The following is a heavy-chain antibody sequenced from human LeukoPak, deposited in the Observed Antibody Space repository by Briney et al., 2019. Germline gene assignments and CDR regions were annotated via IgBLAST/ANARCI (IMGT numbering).Heavy chain of an antibody. CDR3: ASASLGYSGSYYGP. D-gene: IGHD1-26*01. Sequence: ASVKVSCKASGYTSTGYYMHWVRQAPGQGLEWMGWINPNSGGTNYAQKFQGRVTMTRDTSISTAYMELSRLRSDDTAVYYCASASLGYSGSYYGPWGQGTMVTVSS. CDR2: INPNSGGT. J-gene: IGHJ3*01. CDR1: GYTSTGYY. V-gene: IGHV1-2*02.